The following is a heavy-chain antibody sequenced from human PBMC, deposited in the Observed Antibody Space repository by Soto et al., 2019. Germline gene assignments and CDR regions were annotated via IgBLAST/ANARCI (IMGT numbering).Heavy chain of an antibody. CDR3: ARDGRTDPRGGMDV. Sequence: QVQLVQSGAEVKKPGSSVKVSCKASGGTFSSYAISWVRQAPGQGLEWMGGIMPIFGTANYAQKFQGRVTITADESPSTAYMELSSLRSDDTAVYYCARDGRTDPRGGMDVWGQGTTVTVAS. CDR1: GGTFSSYA. V-gene: IGHV1-69*01. CDR2: IMPIFGTA. J-gene: IGHJ6*01.